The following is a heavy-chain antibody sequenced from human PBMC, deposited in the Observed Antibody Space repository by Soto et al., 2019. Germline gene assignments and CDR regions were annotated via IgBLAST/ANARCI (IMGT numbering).Heavy chain of an antibody. D-gene: IGHD3-9*01. CDR1: GFSLSTSGVG. CDR3: AHKGPEDWPLDY. J-gene: IGHJ4*02. V-gene: IGHV2-5*02. Sequence: SGPTLVNPTQTLTLTCTFSGFSLSTSGVGVGWIRQPPGKALEWLAVIYWDDSKHYSPSLSSRLTITKDTSKNQVVLTMTNMDSMDTVTYYWAHKGPEDWPLDYWGQGTLVTVAS. CDR2: IYWDDSK.